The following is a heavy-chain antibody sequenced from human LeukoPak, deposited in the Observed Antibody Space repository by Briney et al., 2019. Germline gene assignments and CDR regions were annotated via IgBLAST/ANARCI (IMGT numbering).Heavy chain of an antibody. V-gene: IGHV3-30*02. CDR2: IRYDGSNK. CDR1: GFTFSSYG. J-gene: IGHJ4*02. Sequence: GGSLRLSCAASGFTFSSYGMHWVRQAPGKGLEWVAFIRYDGSNKYYADSVKGRFTISRDNSKNTLYLQMNSLRAEDTAVYYCARSIDCSSTSCYSSGYDLDYWGQGTLVTVSS. CDR3: ARSIDCSSTSCYSSGYDLDY. D-gene: IGHD2-2*01.